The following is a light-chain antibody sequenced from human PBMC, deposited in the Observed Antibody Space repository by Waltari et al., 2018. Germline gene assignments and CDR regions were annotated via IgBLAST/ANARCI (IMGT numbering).Light chain of an antibody. Sequence: QSALTQPASVSGSPGQSITISCTGTSSDVGGYNYVSWYQQHPGKAPKLMIYDVSKRPSGVSNRFSGSKSGNTASLTISGLQAEDEADYYCCSYAVLYVFGTGTKVTVL. CDR2: DVS. V-gene: IGLV2-23*02. J-gene: IGLJ1*01. CDR3: CSYAVLYV. CDR1: SSDVGGYNY.